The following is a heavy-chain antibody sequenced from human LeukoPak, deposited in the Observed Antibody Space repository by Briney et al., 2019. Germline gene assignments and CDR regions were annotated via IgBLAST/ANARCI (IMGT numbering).Heavy chain of an antibody. CDR2: IIPIFGTA. CDR3: ARDRPSSTLYYYYGMDV. CDR1: VGTFSSYA. Sequence: ASVKVSCTATVGTFSSYAISWVRQAPGQGPEWMGGIIPIFGTANYAQKFQGRDTITADESTSTAHMELSSLRSEDTAVYYCARDRPSSTLYYYYGMDVWGQGTTVTVSS. V-gene: IGHV1-69*13. J-gene: IGHJ6*02. D-gene: IGHD2/OR15-2a*01.